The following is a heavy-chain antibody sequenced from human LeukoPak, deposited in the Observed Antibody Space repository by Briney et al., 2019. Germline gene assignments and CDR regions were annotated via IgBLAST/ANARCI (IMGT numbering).Heavy chain of an antibody. J-gene: IGHJ4*02. CDR1: GGTFSSYA. D-gene: IGHD6-13*01. CDR2: IIPILGIA. Sequence: SVKVSCKASGGTFSSYAISWVRQAPGQGLEWMGRIIPILGIANYAQKFQGRVTITADKSTSTAYMELRSLRSDDTAVYYCARGREQQLWGQGTLVTVSS. CDR3: ARGREQQL. V-gene: IGHV1-69*04.